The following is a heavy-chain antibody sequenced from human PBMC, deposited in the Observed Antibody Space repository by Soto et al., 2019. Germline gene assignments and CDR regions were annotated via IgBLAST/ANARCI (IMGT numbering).Heavy chain of an antibody. Sequence: GGSLRLSCAASGFTFSSYAMSWVRQAPGKGLEWVLAISGSGGSTYDADSVKGRFTISRDNSKNTLYLQMNSLSAEDTAVYYCAKDRGNLGWYDYWGQGTLVTVS. J-gene: IGHJ4*02. D-gene: IGHD6-19*01. V-gene: IGHV3-23*01. CDR2: ISGSGGST. CDR1: GFTFSSYA. CDR3: AKDRGNLGWYDY.